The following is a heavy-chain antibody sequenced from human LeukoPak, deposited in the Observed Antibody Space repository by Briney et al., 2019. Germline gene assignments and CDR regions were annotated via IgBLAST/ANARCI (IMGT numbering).Heavy chain of an antibody. CDR3: ARHGHDTGNFYAHFDY. J-gene: IGHJ4*02. D-gene: IGHD1-26*01. Sequence: SETLSLTCTVSGXSISNYWWSWIRQTPGKGLEWIAYINYSGNTNNNPSLKSRVTISVDTSKSQFSLKLSSVTAADTAVYYCARHGHDTGNFYAHFDYWGQGTLVTVSS. CDR2: INYSGNT. V-gene: IGHV4-59*08. CDR1: GXSISNYW.